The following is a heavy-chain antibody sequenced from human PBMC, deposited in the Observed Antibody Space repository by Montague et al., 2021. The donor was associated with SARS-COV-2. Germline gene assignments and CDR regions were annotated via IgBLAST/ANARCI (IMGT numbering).Heavy chain of an antibody. CDR2: VHDIESS. J-gene: IGHJ4*02. CDR3: ARVTLGGRDGRTRQYDGLDS. Sequence: SETLSLTRTLSGGSISRYFWSWIRQTPGKGLEWMGYVHDIESSIXNLSLQSRITILLDTPKNQFSLRLNAVTAADTAVYYCARVTLGGRDGRTRQYDGLDSWGQGILVTVSS. CDR1: GGSISRYF. V-gene: IGHV4-59*01. D-gene: IGHD3-16*01.